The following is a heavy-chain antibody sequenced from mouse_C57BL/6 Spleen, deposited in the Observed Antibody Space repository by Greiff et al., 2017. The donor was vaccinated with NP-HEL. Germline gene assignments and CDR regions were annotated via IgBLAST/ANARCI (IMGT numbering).Heavy chain of an antibody. J-gene: IGHJ3*01. Sequence: EVQLQQSGPELVKPGASVKISCKASGYTFTDYYMNWVKQSHGKSLEWIGDINPNNGGTSYNQKFKGKATLTVDKSSSTAYMELRSLTSEDSAVYYCVTNWFAYWGQGTLVTVSA. CDR1: GYTFTDYY. CDR3: VTNWFAY. V-gene: IGHV1-26*01. CDR2: INPNNGGT.